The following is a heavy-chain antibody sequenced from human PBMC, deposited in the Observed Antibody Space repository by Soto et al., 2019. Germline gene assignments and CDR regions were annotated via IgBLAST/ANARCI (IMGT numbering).Heavy chain of an antibody. J-gene: IGHJ4*02. CDR2: IWYDGSKK. CDR3: ARDGYCSGGSCYSVPVFDY. D-gene: IGHD2-15*01. CDR1: GFTFSSYG. Sequence: QVQLVESGGGVVQPGRSLRLSCAASGFTFSSYGMHWVRQAPGKGLEWVAVIWYDGSKKYYADSVKGRFTISRDNSKNTLYLEMNSLSAEDTAVYYCARDGYCSGGSCYSVPVFDYWGQGTLVTVSS. V-gene: IGHV3-33*01.